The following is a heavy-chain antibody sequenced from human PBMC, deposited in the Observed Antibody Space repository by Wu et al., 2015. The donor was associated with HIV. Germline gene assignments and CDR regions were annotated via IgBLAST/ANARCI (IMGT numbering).Heavy chain of an antibody. D-gene: IGHD1-26*01. CDR2: ITPSDGAT. V-gene: IGHV1-46*01. Sequence: QVQLVQSGAEVKKIGASVRLSCKASGYTFSIYYIHWVRQAPGQGLEWLGRITPSDGATIYAQRFQGRVTMTRDTSTSTVYMELSSLRSEDTAVYYCASWIPEGATGYSDAFDIWGQGTMVTVSS. CDR1: GYTFSIYY. CDR3: ASWIPEGATGYSDAFDI. J-gene: IGHJ3*02.